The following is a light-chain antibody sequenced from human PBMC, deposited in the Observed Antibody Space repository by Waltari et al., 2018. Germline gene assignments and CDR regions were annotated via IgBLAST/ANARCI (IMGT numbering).Light chain of an antibody. CDR3: NSRDSSGNHPV. CDR1: SLRRYY. CDR2: GKN. J-gene: IGLJ2*01. Sequence: SSELTQDPAVSVALGQTVRITCPGDSLRRYYASWYQQKPGQAPVLVIYGKNNRPSGIPDRFSGSSSGNTASLTITGAQAEDEADYYCNSRDSSGNHPVFGGGTKLTVL. V-gene: IGLV3-19*01.